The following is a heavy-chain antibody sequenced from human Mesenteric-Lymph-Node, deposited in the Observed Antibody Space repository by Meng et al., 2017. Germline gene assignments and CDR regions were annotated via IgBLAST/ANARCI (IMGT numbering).Heavy chain of an antibody. D-gene: IGHD2-21*01. CDR2: IYPGGYT. Sequence: GGSLRLSCAASGLTVSNNYLSWVRQAPGKGLEWVSIIYPGGYTHYAGSVEGRFVISRDNSKNMLYLQMNSLRADDTAVYYCAKELAHSRPFDYWGPGTLVTVSS. V-gene: IGHV3-53*01. CDR3: AKELAHSRPFDY. CDR1: GLTVSNNY. J-gene: IGHJ4*02.